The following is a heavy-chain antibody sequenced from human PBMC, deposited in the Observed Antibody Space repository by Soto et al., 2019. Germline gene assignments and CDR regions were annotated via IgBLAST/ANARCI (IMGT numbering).Heavy chain of an antibody. Sequence: SEILSLTCAVSGYSISSSNLWGWIRQPPGKGLEWIGYIYYSGTTYYNPSLKSRVTMSVDTSKNQFSLKLTSVTAVDTAVYYCARREIQGPIDYWGQGTLVTVSS. J-gene: IGHJ4*02. V-gene: IGHV4-28*01. CDR2: IYYSGTT. D-gene: IGHD1-26*01. CDR1: GYSISSSNL. CDR3: ARREIQGPIDY.